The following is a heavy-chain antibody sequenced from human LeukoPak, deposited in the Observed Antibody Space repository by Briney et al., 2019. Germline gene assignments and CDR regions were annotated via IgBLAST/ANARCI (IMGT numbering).Heavy chain of an antibody. Sequence: ASVKVSCKVSGYTLTELSMHWVRQAPGKGLEWMGGFDPEDGETIYAQKFQGRVTMTEDTSTDTAYMELSSLRSEDTAVYYCATILRGLYAFDIWGQGTMVTVSS. CDR2: FDPEDGET. D-gene: IGHD6-19*01. V-gene: IGHV1-24*01. J-gene: IGHJ3*02. CDR1: GYTLTELS. CDR3: ATILRGLYAFDI.